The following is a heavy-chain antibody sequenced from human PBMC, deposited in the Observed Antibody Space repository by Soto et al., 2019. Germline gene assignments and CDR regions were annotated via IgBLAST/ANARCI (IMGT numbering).Heavy chain of an antibody. CDR1: GLTFSNYG. CDR3: AQEGRWFGEPRYFDL. Sequence: QVQLVESGGGVVQPGTSLRLSCVASGLTFSNYGMHWVRQAPGKGLEWVAVISYDGSNKYYADSVKGRFTISRDNSKSALYLQMNSLSTDDTAVYYCAQEGRWFGEPRYFDLWGRGTLVTVSS. V-gene: IGHV3-30*18. D-gene: IGHD3-10*01. J-gene: IGHJ2*01. CDR2: ISYDGSNK.